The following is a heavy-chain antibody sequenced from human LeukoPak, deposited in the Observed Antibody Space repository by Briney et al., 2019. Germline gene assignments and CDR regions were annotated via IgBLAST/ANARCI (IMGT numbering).Heavy chain of an antibody. Sequence: ASVKVSCKVSGYTLTELSMHWVRQAPGKGLEWMGGFDPEDGETIYAQKFQGRVTMTGDTSTDTAYMELSSLRSEDTAVYYCATDSLGIAAAGRAKFDYWGQGTLVTVSS. V-gene: IGHV1-24*01. D-gene: IGHD6-13*01. J-gene: IGHJ4*02. CDR2: FDPEDGET. CDR3: ATDSLGIAAAGRAKFDY. CDR1: GYTLTELS.